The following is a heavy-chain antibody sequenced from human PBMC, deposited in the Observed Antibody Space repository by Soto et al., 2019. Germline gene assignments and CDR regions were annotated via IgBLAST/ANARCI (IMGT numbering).Heavy chain of an antibody. CDR3: ARQGGSYCNSANCLYYFDY. D-gene: IGHD3-10*01. Sequence: PGESLKISCKGSGFRFNNYWIGWVRQLPGRGLEWMGILYPGDSDFRYNPSFQGHVIISADKSIGAAYLQWSSLKASDTAMYYCARQGGSYCNSANCLYYFDYWGQGTLVTVSS. CDR1: GFRFNNYW. V-gene: IGHV5-51*01. J-gene: IGHJ4*02. CDR2: LYPGDSDF.